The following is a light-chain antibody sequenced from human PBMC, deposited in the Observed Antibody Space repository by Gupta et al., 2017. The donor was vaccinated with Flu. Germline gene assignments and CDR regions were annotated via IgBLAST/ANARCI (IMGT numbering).Light chain of an antibody. CDR2: EVN. CDR3: SSYTSSNSWV. Sequence: QSALTQPASVSGSPGPSITLSCTGTSSDVGNYNYVSWYQQHPGKAPKLMIYEVNNRPSGISNRFSGSKSGNTASLSISGLQAEDEADYYCSSYTSSNSWVFGGGTKVTVL. CDR1: SSDVGNYNY. V-gene: IGLV2-14*01. J-gene: IGLJ3*02.